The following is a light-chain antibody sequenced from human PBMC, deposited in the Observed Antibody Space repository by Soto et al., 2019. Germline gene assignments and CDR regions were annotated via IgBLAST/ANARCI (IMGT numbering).Light chain of an antibody. J-gene: IGLJ3*02. V-gene: IGLV1-40*01. CDR2: GNS. CDR1: SGSIGAGYD. Sequence: QFVLTQPPSVSGAPGQRVTISCTGSSGSIGAGYDVHWYQQLPGTAPKLLIYGNSNRPSGVPDRFSGSKSGTSASLAITGLQAEDEADYYCQSYDSSLSGWVFGGGTKLTVL. CDR3: QSYDSSLSGWV.